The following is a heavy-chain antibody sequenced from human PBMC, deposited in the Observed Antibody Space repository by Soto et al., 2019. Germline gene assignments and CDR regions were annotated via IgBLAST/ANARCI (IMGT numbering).Heavy chain of an antibody. Sequence: ASVKVSCKASGYTFTGYYMHWVRQAPGQGLELMGWINPNSGGTNYAQKFQGRVTMTRDTSISTAYMELSRLRSDDTAVYYCARDIAAAGTGYFDYWGQGTLVTVYS. CDR3: ARDIAAAGTGYFDY. CDR1: GYTFTGYY. V-gene: IGHV1-2*02. D-gene: IGHD6-13*01. CDR2: INPNSGGT. J-gene: IGHJ4*02.